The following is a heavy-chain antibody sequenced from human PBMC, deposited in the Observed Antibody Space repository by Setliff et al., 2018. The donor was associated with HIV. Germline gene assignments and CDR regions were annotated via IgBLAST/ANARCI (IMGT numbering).Heavy chain of an antibody. Sequence: KPSETLSLTCTVSGDPISSQYWSWIRQTPGKGLGSIGYVYNSGGTNYNPSRKSRVTISVDTSKNQFPLRLSSVTAADTAVDYCAGKGVIGPRRLYYYLDLWGRGTLVTVSS. J-gene: IGHJ2*01. CDR3: AGKGVIGPRRLYYYLDL. CDR2: VYNSGGT. D-gene: IGHD3-10*01. V-gene: IGHV4-59*11. CDR1: GDPISSQY.